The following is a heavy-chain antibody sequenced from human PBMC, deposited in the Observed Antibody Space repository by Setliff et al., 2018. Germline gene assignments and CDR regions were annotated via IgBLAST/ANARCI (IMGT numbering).Heavy chain of an antibody. CDR2: IHYSGST. J-gene: IGHJ6*03. CDR3: ARVRQWLGHYYYYYYMDV. V-gene: IGHV4-39*01. D-gene: IGHD6-19*01. Sequence: SETLSLTCTVSGGSISSGSYYWGWIRQPPRKGLEWIGSIHYSGSTYYNPSLKSRVTISVDTSKNQFSLKLSSVTAADTAVYYCARVRQWLGHYYYYYYMDVWGKGTTVTVSS. CDR1: GGSISSGSYY.